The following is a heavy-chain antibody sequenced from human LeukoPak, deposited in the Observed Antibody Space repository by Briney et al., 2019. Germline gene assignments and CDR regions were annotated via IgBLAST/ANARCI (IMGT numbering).Heavy chain of an antibody. Sequence: AGGSLRLSCAASGFTFSSYVMSWVRQAPGKGLEWVSAISGSGGNTYYEDSVKGRFTISRDNSKNTLYLQMDSLRAEDTAVYYCAKSDYFDSSGYLVRWGQGTLVTVSS. CDR1: GFTFSSYV. CDR2: ISGSGGNT. V-gene: IGHV3-23*01. D-gene: IGHD3-22*01. CDR3: AKSDYFDSSGYLVR. J-gene: IGHJ4*02.